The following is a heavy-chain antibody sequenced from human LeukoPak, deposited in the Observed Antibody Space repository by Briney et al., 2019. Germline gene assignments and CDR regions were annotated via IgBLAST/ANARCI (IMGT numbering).Heavy chain of an antibody. CDR3: ARSGYSSGWHGGDWFDP. D-gene: IGHD6-19*01. Sequence: SETLSLTCAVSGGSISSSNWWSWVRQPPGKGLEWIGEIYHSGSTNYNPSLKSRVTISVDTSKNQFSLRLSSVTAADTAVYYCARSGYSSGWHGGDWFDPWGQGTLVTVSS. V-gene: IGHV4-4*02. CDR2: IYHSGST. J-gene: IGHJ5*02. CDR1: GGSISSSNW.